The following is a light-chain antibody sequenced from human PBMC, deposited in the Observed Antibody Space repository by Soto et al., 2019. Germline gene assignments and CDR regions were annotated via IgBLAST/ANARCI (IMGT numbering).Light chain of an antibody. V-gene: IGLV2-14*03. Sequence: QSALTQPASVSASPGHSITISCTGASSDVGAYNYVSWYQQHPGKAPKLMIFNVNNRTSGVSNRFSGSKSGNTASLNISGLQAEGEAYYYCSSYTRRSTLTFGGGTKLTVL. CDR2: NVN. J-gene: IGLJ2*01. CDR3: SSYTRRSTLT. CDR1: SSDVGAYNY.